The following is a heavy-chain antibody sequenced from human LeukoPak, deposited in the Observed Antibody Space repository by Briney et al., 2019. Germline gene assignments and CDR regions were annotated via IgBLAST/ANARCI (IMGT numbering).Heavy chain of an antibody. V-gene: IGHV3-21*01. Sequence: GGSLRLSCAASGFTFSSYCMNWVGQAPGKGLEWVSSISSSSSYIYYADSVKGRFTISRDNAKNSLYLQMNSLRAEDTAVYYCARVKRSSWYFDYWGQGTLVTVSS. J-gene: IGHJ4*02. CDR2: ISSSSSYI. D-gene: IGHD6-13*01. CDR3: ARVKRSSWYFDY. CDR1: GFTFSSYC.